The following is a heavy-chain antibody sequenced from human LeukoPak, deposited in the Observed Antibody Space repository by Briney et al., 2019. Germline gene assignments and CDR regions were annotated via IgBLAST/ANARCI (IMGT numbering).Heavy chain of an antibody. Sequence: GGSLRLSCAASGFTVSSNEMSWVRQAPGKGLEWVSSISGGSTYYADSRKGRFTISRDNSKNTLHLQMNSLRTEDTAVYYCAKRMGPSIAATDLDYWGQGTLVTVSS. CDR2: ISGGST. J-gene: IGHJ4*02. CDR3: AKRMGPSIAATDLDY. D-gene: IGHD6-25*01. V-gene: IGHV3-38-3*01. CDR1: GFTVSSNE.